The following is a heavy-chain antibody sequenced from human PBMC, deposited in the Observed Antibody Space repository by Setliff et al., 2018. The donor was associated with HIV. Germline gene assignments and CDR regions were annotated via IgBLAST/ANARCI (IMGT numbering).Heavy chain of an antibody. V-gene: IGHV4-34*01. CDR2: INHSGST. J-gene: IGHJ6*03. CDR3: ARGARLLTAYIDRWDYYYMRV. CDR1: GESFSGHH. D-gene: IGHD3-9*01. Sequence: SETLSLTCAVCGESFSGHHCSWIRQPPGKGLEWIGKINHSGSTNYNPSLKSRITISVDTSKDQFSLKLSSVTAADTAAYYCARGARLLTAYIDRWDYYYMRVWGKGTTVTVSS.